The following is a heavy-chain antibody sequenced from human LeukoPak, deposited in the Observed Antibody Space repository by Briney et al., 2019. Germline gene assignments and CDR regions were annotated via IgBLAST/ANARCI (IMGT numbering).Heavy chain of an antibody. J-gene: IGHJ4*02. V-gene: IGHV3-49*04. Sequence: PGGSLRLSCAASGFTFSSYSMSWVRQAPGKGLEWVGFIRSKAYGGTTEYAASVKGRFTISRDDSKSIAYLQMNSLKTEDTAVYYCWVRYSSGWFDIDYWGQGTLVTVSS. D-gene: IGHD6-19*01. CDR2: IRSKAYGGTT. CDR3: WVRYSSGWFDIDY. CDR1: GFTFSSYS.